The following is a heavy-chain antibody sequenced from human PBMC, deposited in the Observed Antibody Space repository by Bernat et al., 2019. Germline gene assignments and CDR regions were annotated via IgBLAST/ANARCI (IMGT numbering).Heavy chain of an antibody. Sequence: QVQLQESGPGLVKPSQTLSLTCTVSGGPISSGSYYWSWIRQPAGKGLEWFGRIYTSGSTNYNPSLKSRVTISVDTSKNQFSLKLSSVTAADTAVYYCASGVSYYYGSGSYYYYGMDVWGQGTTVTVSS. CDR1: GGPISSGSYY. D-gene: IGHD3-10*01. CDR2: IYTSGST. J-gene: IGHJ6*02. V-gene: IGHV4-61*02. CDR3: ASGVSYYYGSGSYYYYGMDV.